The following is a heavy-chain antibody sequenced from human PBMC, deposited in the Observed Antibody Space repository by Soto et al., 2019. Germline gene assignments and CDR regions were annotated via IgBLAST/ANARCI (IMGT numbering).Heavy chain of an antibody. CDR3: AAGGGLPRYY. J-gene: IGHJ4*02. CDR2: IYHSGST. D-gene: IGHD5-12*01. Sequence: QLQLQESGSGLVKPSQTLSLTCAVSGGSISSGGYSWSWIRQPPGKGLEWIGYIYHSGSTYYNPSLQRRVTLSVDSSKNQFSLKLSSVTAADTAVYYCAAGGGLPRYYWGQGTLVTVSS. CDR1: GGSISSGGYS. V-gene: IGHV4-30-2*01.